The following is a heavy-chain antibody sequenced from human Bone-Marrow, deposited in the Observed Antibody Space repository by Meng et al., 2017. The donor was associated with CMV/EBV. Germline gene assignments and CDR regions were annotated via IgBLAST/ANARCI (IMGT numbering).Heavy chain of an antibody. CDR3: ARDRARRGWFDP. J-gene: IGHJ5*02. Sequence: SETLSLTCTVSGGPVSGDDYYWTWIRQSPGKGLEWIGYVYYSGSTNYNPSLKSRVTLSVDTSTNQFSLNLNSVTATDTAVYYCARDRARRGWFDPWGQGTRVTGCS. D-gene: IGHD3-10*01. CDR1: GGPVSGDDYY. V-gene: IGHV4-61*08. CDR2: VYYSGST.